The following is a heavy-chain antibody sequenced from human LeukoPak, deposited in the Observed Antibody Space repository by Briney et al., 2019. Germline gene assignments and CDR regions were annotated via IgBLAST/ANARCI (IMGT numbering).Heavy chain of an antibody. Sequence: GGSLRLSCAASGFTFNDSYMTWVRQAPGKGLEWISYISPRGTTIYYADSVKGRFTISRDSAKNSLFLQMNSLRAEDTAMYYCARDVEIVATSDYWGQGTLVTVSS. V-gene: IGHV3-11*01. CDR2: ISPRGTTI. CDR1: GFTFNDSY. J-gene: IGHJ4*02. D-gene: IGHD5-12*01. CDR3: ARDVEIVATSDY.